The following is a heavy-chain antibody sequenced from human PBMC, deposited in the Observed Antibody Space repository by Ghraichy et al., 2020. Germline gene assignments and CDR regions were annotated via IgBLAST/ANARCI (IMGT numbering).Heavy chain of an antibody. Sequence: SETLSLTCTVSGDSINRNFWSWIRQPPGKGLEWIGYIYYSGSTNYNPSLKSRVTISLDTSKNQFSLRLTSVTAADTAVYYCARLGVPSSGSYYVRYFDYWGQGTLVTVSS. CDR3: ARLGVPSSGSYYVRYFDY. J-gene: IGHJ4*02. V-gene: IGHV4-59*01. CDR1: GDSINRNF. CDR2: IYYSGST. D-gene: IGHD1-26*01.